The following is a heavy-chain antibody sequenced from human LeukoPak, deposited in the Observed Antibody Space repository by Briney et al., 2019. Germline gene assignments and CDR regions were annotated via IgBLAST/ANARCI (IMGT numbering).Heavy chain of an antibody. V-gene: IGHV3-7*01. CDR3: ARDYTATGAMDV. J-gene: IGHJ6*02. CDR2: IKQDGTVQ. Sequence: GGSLRLSCAASGFALSAYWMNWVRQAPGRGLQWLANIKQDGTVQHYVDSVKGRFTISRDNAKNSLFLQMNSLRAEDTALYYCARDYTATGAMDVWGQGTTVTVS. D-gene: IGHD2-21*02. CDR1: GFALSAYW.